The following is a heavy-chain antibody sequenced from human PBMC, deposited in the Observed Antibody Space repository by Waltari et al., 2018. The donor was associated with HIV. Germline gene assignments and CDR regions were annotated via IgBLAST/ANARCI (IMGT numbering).Heavy chain of an antibody. D-gene: IGHD4-17*01. Sequence: QVQLVESGGGVVQPGRSLRLSCAASGFTFSSYSLHWVRQAPGKGLDWMAVISYDVSNKDYADSVKGRFTISRDNSKNTLTLQMNSLRAEDTALYYCARAMSGDYVVYYHGMDVWGQGTLVTVSS. CDR3: ARAMSGDYVVYYHGMDV. J-gene: IGHJ6*02. CDR1: GFTFSSYS. CDR2: ISYDVSNK. V-gene: IGHV3-30-3*01.